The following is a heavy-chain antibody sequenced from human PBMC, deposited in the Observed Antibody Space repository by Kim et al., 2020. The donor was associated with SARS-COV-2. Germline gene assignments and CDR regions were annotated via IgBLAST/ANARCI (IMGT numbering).Heavy chain of an antibody. CDR1: GSTSSSYA. CDR2: ISGSGGST. J-gene: IGHJ4*01. V-gene: IGHV3-23*01. Sequence: GGSLRLSCAASGSTSSSYAMSWVRQAPGKGPEWVSGISGSGGSTFYAASVKGRFTISRDNAKNTLYLQTNSLKAEDTAVYYCATAFWDSGYPRYLDYWG. CDR3: ATAFWDSGYPRYLDY. D-gene: IGHD5-12*01.